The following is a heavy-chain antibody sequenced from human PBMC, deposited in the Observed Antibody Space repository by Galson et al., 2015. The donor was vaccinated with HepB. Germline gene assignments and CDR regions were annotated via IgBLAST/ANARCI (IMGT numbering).Heavy chain of an antibody. CDR2: IHQRGST. J-gene: IGHJ5*02. Sequence: TLSLTCTVSGGPISGGGQYWSWIRQSPEKGLEWLGNIHQRGSTQYSPSLGSRLTISVDLSENDFSLNLTSVTGADTAVYYCALYQISTGKFDPWGRGTLVTVSS. D-gene: IGHD2-15*01. CDR1: GGPISGGGQY. V-gene: IGHV4-31*03. CDR3: ALYQISTGKFDP.